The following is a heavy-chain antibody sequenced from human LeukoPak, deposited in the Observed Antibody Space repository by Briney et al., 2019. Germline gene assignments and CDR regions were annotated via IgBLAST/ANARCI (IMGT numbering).Heavy chain of an antibody. CDR1: GYSISSGYY. CDR2: IYHSGRT. Sequence: PSETLSLTCTVSGYSISSGYYWGWIRQPPGKGLEWIGNIYHSGRTYDNPSLKSRVTISVDTSKNQFSLKLSSVTAADTAVYYCASHPAGSGSYYHDAFDIWGQGTMVTVSS. V-gene: IGHV4-38-2*02. CDR3: ASHPAGSGSYYHDAFDI. J-gene: IGHJ3*02. D-gene: IGHD3-10*01.